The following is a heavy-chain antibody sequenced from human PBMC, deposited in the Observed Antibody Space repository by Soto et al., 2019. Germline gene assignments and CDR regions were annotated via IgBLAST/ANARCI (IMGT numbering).Heavy chain of an antibody. CDR3: ANQYRSSSYFDY. D-gene: IGHD6-6*01. J-gene: IGHJ4*02. CDR2: IWYDGSNK. CDR1: GFTFSSYG. Sequence: GGSLRLSCAASGFTFSSYGMHWVRQAPGKGLEWVAVIWYDGSNKYYADSVKGRFTISRDNSKNTLYLQMNSLRAEDTAVYYCANQYRSSSYFDYWGQGPRVTVSS. V-gene: IGHV3-33*06.